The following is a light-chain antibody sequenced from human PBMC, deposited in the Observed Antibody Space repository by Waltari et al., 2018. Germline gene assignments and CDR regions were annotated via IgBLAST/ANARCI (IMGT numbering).Light chain of an antibody. CDR2: WAS. V-gene: IGKV4-1*01. Sequence: DVVMTQSPDSLAVSLGERATLNCKSSQSILYNSNHKNYLAWYQQKPGQPPKLLLYWASTRETGVPERFSGSGSETDFTLSSINRQAEDVAVYDCKQYYRRRKFSQGPKVEIK. CDR3: KQYYRRRK. J-gene: IGKJ1*01. CDR1: QSILYNSNHKNY.